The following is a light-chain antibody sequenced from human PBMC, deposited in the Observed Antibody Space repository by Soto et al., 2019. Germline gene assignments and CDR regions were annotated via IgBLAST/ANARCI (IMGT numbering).Light chain of an antibody. V-gene: IGKV3-20*01. CDR1: QSISSGY. J-gene: IGKJ4*01. Sequence: PGERATLSCRASQSISSGYLAWYQQRPGQAPRLLISGASNRATGIPDRFSGSGSGTDFTLTISRLEPEDFAVYYCQQYGGSPRVTFGGGTKVEIK. CDR3: QQYGGSPRVT. CDR2: GAS.